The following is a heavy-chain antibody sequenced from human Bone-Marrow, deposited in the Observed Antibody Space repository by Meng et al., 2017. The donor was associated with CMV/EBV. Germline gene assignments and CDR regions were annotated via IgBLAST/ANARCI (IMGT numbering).Heavy chain of an antibody. D-gene: IGHD3-3*01. CDR1: GGSISSSNYF. Sequence: SETLSLTCTVSGGSISSSNYFWGWIRQPPGKGLEWIGSIYYSGSTYYNPSLKSRVTISVDTSKNQFSLKLSSVTAADTAVYYCARVFPSVWSGYYFRWFDPWGQGTLVTVSS. CDR3: ARVFPSVWSGYYFRWFDP. CDR2: IYYSGST. J-gene: IGHJ5*02. V-gene: IGHV4-39*01.